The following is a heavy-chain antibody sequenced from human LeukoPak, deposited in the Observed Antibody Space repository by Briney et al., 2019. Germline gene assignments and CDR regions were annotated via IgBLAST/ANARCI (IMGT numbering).Heavy chain of an antibody. CDR3: AKGRVCSGGSCYFDY. CDR2: ITGSGGST. D-gene: IGHD2-15*01. Sequence: GGSLRLSCAASGFTFSSYAMNWVRQAPGKGLEWVSGITGSGGSTFYADSVKGRFTISRDNSKNTLYLQMNSLRAEDTAVYYCAKGRVCSGGSCYFDYWGQGTLVTVSS. J-gene: IGHJ4*02. V-gene: IGHV3-23*01. CDR1: GFTFSSYA.